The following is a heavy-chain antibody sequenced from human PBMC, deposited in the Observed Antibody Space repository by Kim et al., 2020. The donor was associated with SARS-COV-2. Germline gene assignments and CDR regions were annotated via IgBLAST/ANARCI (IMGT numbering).Heavy chain of an antibody. J-gene: IGHJ3*02. D-gene: IGHD2-2*02. CDR3: AREGYTTTGAFDI. Sequence: YAQAFTGRFVFSLDTSVSPAYLQISSLKAEDTAVYYCAREGYTTTGAFDIWGQGTMVTVSS. V-gene: IGHV7-4-1*02.